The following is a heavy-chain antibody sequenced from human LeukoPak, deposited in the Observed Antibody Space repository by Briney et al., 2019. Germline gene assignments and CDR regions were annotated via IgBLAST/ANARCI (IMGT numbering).Heavy chain of an antibody. CDR1: GFTFSDYS. Sequence: GGSLRLSCAASGFTFSDYSMNWVRQAPGKGLEWVSYIGSVTTYTHYADSVKGRFTISRDNAKNSLYLQMNSLRAEDTAVYYCARAIAVAGPYYFHYWGQGTLVTVSS. V-gene: IGHV3-21*01. CDR3: ARAIAVAGPYYFHY. J-gene: IGHJ4*02. CDR2: IGSVTTYT. D-gene: IGHD6-19*01.